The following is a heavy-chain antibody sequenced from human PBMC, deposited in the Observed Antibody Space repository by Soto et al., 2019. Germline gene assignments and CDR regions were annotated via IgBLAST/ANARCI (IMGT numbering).Heavy chain of an antibody. Sequence: GGSLRLSCAASGFTFSDYYMSWIHQAPGKGLEWVSYISSSGSTIYYADSVKGRFTISRDNAKNSLYLQMNSLRAEDTAVYYCAKDRSSQRYYYYYGMDVWGQGTLVTVSS. CDR2: ISSSGSTI. D-gene: IGHD6-6*01. CDR3: AKDRSSQRYYYYYGMDV. V-gene: IGHV3-11*01. J-gene: IGHJ6*02. CDR1: GFTFSDYY.